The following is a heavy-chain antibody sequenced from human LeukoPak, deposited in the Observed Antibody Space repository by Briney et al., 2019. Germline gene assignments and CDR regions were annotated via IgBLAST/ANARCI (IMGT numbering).Heavy chain of an antibody. V-gene: IGHV4-59*01. CDR3: ARSALSRDSPGQPLFD. D-gene: IGHD5-24*01. J-gene: IGHJ4*02. CDR1: GGSISSYY. Sequence: SETLSLTCTVSGGSISSYYWSWIRQPPGKGLEWIGYIYYSGSTNYNPSLKSRVTISVDTSKNQFSLKLSSVTAADTAVYYCARSALSRDSPGQPLFDWGQGTLVTVSS. CDR2: IYYSGST.